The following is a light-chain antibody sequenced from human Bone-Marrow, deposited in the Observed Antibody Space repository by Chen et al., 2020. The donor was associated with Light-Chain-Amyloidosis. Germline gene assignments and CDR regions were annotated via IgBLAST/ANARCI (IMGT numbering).Light chain of an antibody. J-gene: IGLJ2*01. CDR2: RNN. Sequence: QSVLTQPPSASGTPGQRVTISFSGTSSNIGSNYIYWYQQFPGTAPKLLIYRNNQRPSGVTDRFSGSKSGTSASLAISGLRPEDEADYYCSAWDDSLSAVVFGGGTKLTVL. CDR3: SAWDDSLSAVV. CDR1: SSNIGSNY. V-gene: IGLV1-47*01.